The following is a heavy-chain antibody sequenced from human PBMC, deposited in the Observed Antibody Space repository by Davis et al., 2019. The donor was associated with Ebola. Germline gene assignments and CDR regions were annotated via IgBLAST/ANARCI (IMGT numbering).Heavy chain of an antibody. CDR2: ISISGSTI. Sequence: LSLTCAVYGGSFSGYYWSWIRQAPGKGLEWVSYISISGSTIYYADSVKGRFTISRDNAKNSLYLQMNSLRAEDTAVYYCARDAITMVQGVIITSRYFDLWGRGTLVTVSS. J-gene: IGHJ2*01. V-gene: IGHV3-11*01. CDR1: GGSFSGYY. CDR3: ARDAITMVQGVIITSRYFDL. D-gene: IGHD3-10*01.